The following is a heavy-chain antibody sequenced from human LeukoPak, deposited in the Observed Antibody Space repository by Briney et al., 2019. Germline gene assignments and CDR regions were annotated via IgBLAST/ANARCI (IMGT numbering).Heavy chain of an antibody. Sequence: EASVKASCKASGYTFTSYYMHWVRQPPAQGLEWMGIINPSGGSTSYAQKFQVRVTMTRDTSTSTVYMELSSLRSEDTAVYYCARAYDSSGYYLGNYFDYWGQGTLVTVSS. J-gene: IGHJ4*02. CDR2: INPSGGST. V-gene: IGHV1-46*01. CDR1: GYTFTSYY. D-gene: IGHD3-22*01. CDR3: ARAYDSSGYYLGNYFDY.